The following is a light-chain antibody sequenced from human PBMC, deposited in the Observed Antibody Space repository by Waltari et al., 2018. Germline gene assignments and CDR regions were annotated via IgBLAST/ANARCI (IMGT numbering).Light chain of an antibody. CDR3: ATWDDSLNGYV. Sequence: QSVLTQPPSASGSPGQSLTVSCSGNLANIAYYPVNWYQQLPGAAPKLLINKTFQRPSGVPDRFSGSKSGMSASLAISGLLSEDEATYYCATWDDSLNGYVFGTGTNVSVL. V-gene: IGLV1-44*01. CDR2: KTF. J-gene: IGLJ1*01. CDR1: LANIAYYP.